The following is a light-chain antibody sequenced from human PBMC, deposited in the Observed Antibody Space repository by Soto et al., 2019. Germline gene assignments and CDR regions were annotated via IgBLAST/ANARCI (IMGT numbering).Light chain of an antibody. J-gene: IGKJ2*01. CDR1: QNLLYSSNNDDKNY. CDR3: QQYYSTPYT. Sequence: DIVMTQSPASLAVSLGERATINCKSSQNLLYSSNNDDKNYLAWYQQKPGQPPRLLIYWASTRESGVPDRFSGSGSGTDFTLTISSLQAEDVAVYYCQQYYSTPYTFGQGTKLEIK. CDR2: WAS. V-gene: IGKV4-1*01.